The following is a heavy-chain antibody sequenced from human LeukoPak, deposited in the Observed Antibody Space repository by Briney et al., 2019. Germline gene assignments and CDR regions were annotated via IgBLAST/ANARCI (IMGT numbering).Heavy chain of an antibody. Sequence: GGSLRLSCVASGISFSSYGVNWVRQAPGKGLEWVSSISSGGSHIHYADSVKGRFTISRDNAKNSLFLQMSSLRAEDTAEYFCAGQTSDAYHFFYMDVWGKGTTVTVSS. CDR1: GISFSSYG. CDR3: AGQTSDAYHFFYMDV. CDR2: ISSGGSHI. V-gene: IGHV3-21*01. J-gene: IGHJ6*03. D-gene: IGHD3-3*01.